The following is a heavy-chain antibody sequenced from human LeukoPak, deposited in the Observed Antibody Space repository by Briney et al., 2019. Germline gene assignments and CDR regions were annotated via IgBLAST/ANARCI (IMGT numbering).Heavy chain of an antibody. CDR2: ISGSSGST. V-gene: IGHV3-23*01. Sequence: PGGSLRLSCAVSGFTFSSYDVKWVRQAPGKGLEWVSSISGSSGSTYYTDSVKGRFTISRDNSKNTLYLQMNSLRAEDTAVYYCARKQVDSVAMEYYFDYWGQGTLVTVSS. J-gene: IGHJ4*02. CDR1: GFTFSSYD. CDR3: ARKQVDSVAMEYYFDY. D-gene: IGHD5-12*01.